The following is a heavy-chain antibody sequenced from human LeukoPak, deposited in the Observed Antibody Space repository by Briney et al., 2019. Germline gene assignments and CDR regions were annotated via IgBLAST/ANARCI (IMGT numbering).Heavy chain of an antibody. D-gene: IGHD3-10*01. CDR3: ERDFI. V-gene: IGHV3-7*05. Sequence: PGGSLRLSCVGSGFTFSSHWMSWVRQAPGRGPEWVANIKQDGSGVDYVESVKGRFTISRDNAKGLLYLQMNSLRAEDTAIYYCERDFIWGQGTPVTVSS. J-gene: IGHJ4*02. CDR2: IKQDGSGV. CDR1: GFTFSSHW.